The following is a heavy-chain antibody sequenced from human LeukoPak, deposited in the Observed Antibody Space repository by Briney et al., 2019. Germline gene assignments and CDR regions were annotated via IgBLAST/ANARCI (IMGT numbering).Heavy chain of an antibody. CDR3: ATKQWLAPPPDS. Sequence: GGSLRLSCAASGFTFSKYWMLWVRQAPGKGLESVSRINTDGTVTAYADCVKGRFTVSRDNADNTMFLQMNSVRDEDTAVYYCATKQWLAPPPDSWGEGTPVTVSS. CDR2: INTDGTVT. D-gene: IGHD6-19*01. V-gene: IGHV3-74*01. CDR1: GFTFSKYW. J-gene: IGHJ4*02.